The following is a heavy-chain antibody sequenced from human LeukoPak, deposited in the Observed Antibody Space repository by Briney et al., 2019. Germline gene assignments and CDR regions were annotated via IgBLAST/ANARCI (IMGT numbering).Heavy chain of an antibody. J-gene: IGHJ4*02. Sequence: SETLSLTCAVYGGSFSGYYWSWIRQPPGKGLEWIGEINHSGSTNYNPSLKNRVNISIDESKNQLNLNLAPVTAADTAVDYCSRESGPFCPFGHGGQGTVTAVTS. CDR2: INHSGST. D-gene: IGHD1-26*01. CDR3: SRESGPFCPFGH. CDR1: GGSFSGYY. V-gene: IGHV4-34*01.